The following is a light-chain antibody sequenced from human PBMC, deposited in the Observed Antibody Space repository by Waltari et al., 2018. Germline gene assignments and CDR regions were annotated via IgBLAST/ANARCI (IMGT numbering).Light chain of an antibody. CDR2: GNN. J-gene: IGLJ2*01. V-gene: IGLV1-40*01. Sequence: QSGLTQPPSVSGAPGQSVTNSCTGTSSHIGEDSGAPWYQVLPGTAPKLLIFGNNHRPSGVPDRFSGSKSGTSASLAITGLQAEDEADYYCQSYDSSLIASVFGGGTKLTVL. CDR1: SSHIGEDSG. CDR3: QSYDSSLIASV.